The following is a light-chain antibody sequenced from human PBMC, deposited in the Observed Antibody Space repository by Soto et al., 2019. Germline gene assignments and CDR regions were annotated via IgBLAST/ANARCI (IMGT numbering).Light chain of an antibody. Sequence: QAVLTQPPSASGTPGQRVTISCTGTSGDVFAYNYVSWYQQYPGKAPKLMIYEVNNRPSGVSYRFSGSKSGNTASLTISGLQAEDEADYYCSSYTDRSTNTWVFGGGTKLTVL. CDR1: SGDVFAYNY. V-gene: IGLV2-14*01. CDR2: EVN. CDR3: SSYTDRSTNTWV. J-gene: IGLJ3*02.